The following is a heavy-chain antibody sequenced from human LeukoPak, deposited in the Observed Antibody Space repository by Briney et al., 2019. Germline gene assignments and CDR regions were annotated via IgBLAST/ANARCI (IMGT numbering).Heavy chain of an antibody. CDR3: ARGPAIYFGESPRPTHY. V-gene: IGHV3-21*01. CDR2: ISSSSSYI. Sequence: GGSLRLSCAASGFTFSSYSMNWVRQAPGKGLEWVSSISSSSSYIYYADSVKGRFTISRDNAKNSLYLQMNSLRAEDTAVYYCARGPAIYFGESPRPTHYWGQGTLVTVSS. D-gene: IGHD3-10*01. CDR1: GFTFSSYS. J-gene: IGHJ4*02.